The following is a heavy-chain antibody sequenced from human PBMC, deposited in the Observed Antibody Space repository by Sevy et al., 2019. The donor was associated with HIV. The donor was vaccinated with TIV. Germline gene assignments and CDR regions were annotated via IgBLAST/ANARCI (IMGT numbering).Heavy chain of an antibody. CDR2: ITSSGSTI. J-gene: IGHJ6*02. Sequence: GESLKISCAASGFTFSSFEMTWVRQAPGKGLEWVSYITSSGSTIYYTNSVKGRFTISRDNDKNSLYLQMNSLRAEDTAVYYCAKRGGHYDLGMDVWGQGTTVTVSS. CDR1: GFTFSSFE. D-gene: IGHD3-3*01. V-gene: IGHV3-48*03. CDR3: AKRGGHYDLGMDV.